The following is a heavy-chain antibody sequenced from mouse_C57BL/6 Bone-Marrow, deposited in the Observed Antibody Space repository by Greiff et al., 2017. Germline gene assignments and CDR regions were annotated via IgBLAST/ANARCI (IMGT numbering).Heavy chain of an antibody. J-gene: IGHJ1*03. CDR1: GYAFTNYL. D-gene: IGHD1-1*01. CDR3: ARTLGSSPWYFDG. CDR2: INPGSGGT. Sequence: QVQLQQSGAELVRPGTSVKVSCKASGYAFTNYLIEWVKQRPGQGLEWIGVINPGSGGTNYNEKFKGKATLTADKSSSTAYMQLSSLTSEDSAVYFCARTLGSSPWYFDGWGTGTTVTVSS. V-gene: IGHV1-54*01.